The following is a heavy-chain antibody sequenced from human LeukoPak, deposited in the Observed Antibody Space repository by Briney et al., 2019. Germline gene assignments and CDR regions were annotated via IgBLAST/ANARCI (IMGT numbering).Heavy chain of an antibody. CDR3: ATSYDAKTAPYDL. CDR1: GGSINSYC. CDR2: IYTTGTI. V-gene: IGHV4-4*08. Sequence: SETLSLTCTVYGGSINSYCWSWVRQPPGKRLEWIGYIYTTGTIDYNPSFKSRVTMSVDPSKNQLSMELKFLTAADTAVYYCATSYDAKTAPYDLWGQGTLVSVSS. J-gene: IGHJ5*02. D-gene: IGHD3-3*01.